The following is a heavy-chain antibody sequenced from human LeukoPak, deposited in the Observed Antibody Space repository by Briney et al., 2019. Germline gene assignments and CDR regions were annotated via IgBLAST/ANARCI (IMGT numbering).Heavy chain of an antibody. D-gene: IGHD3-3*01. J-gene: IGHJ4*02. CDR1: GFTFSSYA. CDR3: ARAIFSRLPPLDY. Sequence: GGSLRLSCAASGFTFSSYAMHWVRQAPGKGLEWVAVISYDGSNKYYADSVKGRFTISRDNSKNTLYLQMNSLRAEDTAVYYCARAIFSRLPPLDYWGQGTLVTVSS. CDR2: ISYDGSNK. V-gene: IGHV3-30*04.